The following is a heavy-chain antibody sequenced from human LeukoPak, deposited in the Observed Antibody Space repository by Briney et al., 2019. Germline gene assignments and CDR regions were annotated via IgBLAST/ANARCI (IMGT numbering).Heavy chain of an antibody. CDR3: ARHGHCTNGVCYSNYYYSMDV. CDR2: IYPDDSDT. J-gene: IGHJ6*04. CDR1: GYSFTSYW. D-gene: IGHD2-8*01. Sequence: PGESLKISCKGSGYSFTSYWIGWVRQMPGKGLEWMGIIYPDDSDTRYSPSFEGQVIISVDKSISTAYLQWSSLKASDTATYYCARHGHCTNGVCYSNYYYSMDVWGKGTTVTVSS. V-gene: IGHV5-51*01.